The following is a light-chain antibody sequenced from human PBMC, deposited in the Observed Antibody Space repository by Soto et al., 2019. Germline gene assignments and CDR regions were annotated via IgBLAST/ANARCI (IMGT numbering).Light chain of an antibody. CDR2: GAS. CDR1: QSVSSSY. CDR3: QQYGSSPTT. Sequence: EIVLTQSPGTLSLSPGERATLSCRASQSVSSSYLAWYQQKPGQAPRLLIYGASSRATGIPDRFSGSGSGTDLTLNISRLEAEDFEVYYCQQYGSSPTTFGQGTKVDIK. J-gene: IGKJ1*01. V-gene: IGKV3-20*01.